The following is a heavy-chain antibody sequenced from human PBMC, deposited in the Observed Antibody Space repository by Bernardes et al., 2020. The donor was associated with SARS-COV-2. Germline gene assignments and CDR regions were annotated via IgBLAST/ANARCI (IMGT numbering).Heavy chain of an antibody. Sequence: GGSLRLSGVASGFTFGTFAMSWVRQAPGKGLEWVSGIIENGVDTYYADSVQGRFTISRDNSKNTLFLQMNSLRVEDTAVYYCAKDYAIVQRRPMGSTQFDNWGQGILVTVSS. CDR2: IIENGVDT. J-gene: IGHJ4*02. CDR1: GFTFGTFA. V-gene: IGHV3-23*01. CDR3: AKDYAIVQRRPMGSTQFDN. D-gene: IGHD1-1*01.